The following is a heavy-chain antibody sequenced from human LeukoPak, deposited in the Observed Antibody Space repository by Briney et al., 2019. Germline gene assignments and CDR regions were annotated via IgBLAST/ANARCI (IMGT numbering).Heavy chain of an antibody. J-gene: IGHJ4*02. CDR3: ARRITVGTGGGFDY. V-gene: IGHV4-39*01. Sequence: SETLSLTCTVSGGSISSSSYYWGWIRQPPGKGLEWIGSIYYSGSTYYNPSLKSQVTISVYTSKNQFSLKLSSVTAADTAVYYCARRITVGTGGGFDYWGQGTLVTVSS. D-gene: IGHD6-19*01. CDR1: GGSISSSSYY. CDR2: IYYSGST.